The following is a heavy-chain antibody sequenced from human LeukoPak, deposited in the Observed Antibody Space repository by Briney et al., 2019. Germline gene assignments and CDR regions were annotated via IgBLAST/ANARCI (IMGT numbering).Heavy chain of an antibody. CDR3: ARDGPFVVPAVS. Sequence: SQTLSLTCTVSGGSISSGSYYWSWIRQPAGKGLEWIGRIYTSGSTNYNPSLKSRVTISVDTSKNQFSLKLSSVTAADTAGYYCARDGPFVVPAVSWGQGTLVTVSS. V-gene: IGHV4-61*02. CDR1: GGSISSGSYY. CDR2: IYTSGST. D-gene: IGHD2-2*01. J-gene: IGHJ5*02.